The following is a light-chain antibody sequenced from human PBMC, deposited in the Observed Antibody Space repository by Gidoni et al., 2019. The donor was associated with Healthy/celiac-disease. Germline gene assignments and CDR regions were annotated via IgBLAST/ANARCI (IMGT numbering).Light chain of an antibody. CDR1: QSSSSY. Sequence: DIQMTQAPTSLSASVGDRGTITFRARQSSSSYLNWYQQKPGKAPKLLIYAASSLQSGVPSRFSGSGSVTDFTLTISRLQPEDFATYYCQQSYSTPSTFGQGTKLEIK. J-gene: IGKJ2*01. CDR3: QQSYSTPST. CDR2: AAS. V-gene: IGKV1-39*01.